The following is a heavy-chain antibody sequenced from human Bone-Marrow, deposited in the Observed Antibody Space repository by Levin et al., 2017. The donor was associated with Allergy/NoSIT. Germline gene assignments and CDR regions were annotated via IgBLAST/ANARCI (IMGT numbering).Heavy chain of an antibody. CDR3: ARDPLLTHSGSGTCDSNCGMDV. CDR2: IGRRSDYT. Sequence: PGGSLRLSCAASGFTFSDYDMSWIRQAPGKGLEWLSYIGRRSDYTNYAPSVRGRFTISRDNAKNSLYLRINSLRVDDTAVYYCARDPLLTHSGSGTCDSNCGMDVWGQGTTVIVSS. D-gene: IGHD3-10*01. CDR1: GFTFSDYD. J-gene: IGHJ6*02. V-gene: IGHV3-11*05.